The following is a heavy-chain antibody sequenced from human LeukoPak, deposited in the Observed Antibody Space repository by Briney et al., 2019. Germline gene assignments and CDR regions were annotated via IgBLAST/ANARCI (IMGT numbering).Heavy chain of an antibody. V-gene: IGHV4-38-2*02. Sequence: SETLSLTCTVSAYSISSGYYWGWIRQPPGKGLEWIGSIYHSGSTHYNPSLKSRITISVDTSKNQFSLRLSSMTAADTAVYYCAREGVVGATFWSRDSFDIWGQGTMVTVSS. D-gene: IGHD1-26*01. CDR2: IYHSGST. CDR3: AREGVVGATFWSRDSFDI. CDR1: AYSISSGYY. J-gene: IGHJ3*02.